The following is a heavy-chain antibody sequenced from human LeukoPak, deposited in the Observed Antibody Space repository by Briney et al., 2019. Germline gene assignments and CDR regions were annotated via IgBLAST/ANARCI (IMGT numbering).Heavy chain of an antibody. J-gene: IGHJ5*02. CDR2: ISYSGIS. D-gene: IGHD5-24*01. CDR1: GSSISNFY. V-gene: IGHV4-59*08. Sequence: SETLSLTCTVSGSSISNFYWSWIRQSPGKGLEWIGYISYSGISNYNPSLTGRVTLSVDTSKNQLSLRLNSVTAADTAVYYCARGRVEMATMAWFDPWGQGTLVTVSS. CDR3: ARGRVEMATMAWFDP.